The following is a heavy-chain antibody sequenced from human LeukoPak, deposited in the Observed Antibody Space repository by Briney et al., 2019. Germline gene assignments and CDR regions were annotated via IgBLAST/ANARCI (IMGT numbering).Heavy chain of an antibody. Sequence: GESLKISCQGSGYSFTSYWIGWVRQMPGKGLEWMGIIYPGDSDTRYSPSFQGQVTISADKSISTAYLQWSRLKASDTAMYYCASKLWGVGASFDYWGQGTLVTVSS. CDR3: ASKLWGVGASFDY. D-gene: IGHD1-26*01. J-gene: IGHJ4*02. CDR2: IYPGDSDT. CDR1: GYSFTSYW. V-gene: IGHV5-51*01.